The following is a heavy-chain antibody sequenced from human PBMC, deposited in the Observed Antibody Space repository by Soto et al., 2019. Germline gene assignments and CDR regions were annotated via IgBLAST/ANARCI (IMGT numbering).Heavy chain of an antibody. D-gene: IGHD4-17*01. CDR1: GGSISSYY. CDR2: IYTSGST. CDR3: ARVQMTTVTTSGWFDP. Sequence: PSETLSLTCTVSGGSISSYYWSWIRQPAGKGLEWIGRIYTSGSTNYNPSFKSRVTMSVDTSKNQFSLKLSSVTAADTAVYYCARVQMTTVTTSGWFDPWGQGTLVTVSS. J-gene: IGHJ5*02. V-gene: IGHV4-4*07.